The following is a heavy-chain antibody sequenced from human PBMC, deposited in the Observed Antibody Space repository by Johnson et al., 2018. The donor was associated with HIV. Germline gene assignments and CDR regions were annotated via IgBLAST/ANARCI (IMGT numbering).Heavy chain of an antibody. D-gene: IGHD3-3*01. Sequence: VQLVESGGGLVQPGGSLKLSCVASGFTFSGSAMHWVRQASGKGLEWVGRIRSKTAGGTTDYAGSVKGRFTISRDDSRNTLFLQMNSLTADDTAVYYCGRGGRVVMEDVFGIWGQGTMVTVSS. CDR2: IRSKTAGGTT. V-gene: IGHV3-73*01. J-gene: IGHJ3*02. CDR1: GFTFSGSA. CDR3: GRGGRVVMEDVFGI.